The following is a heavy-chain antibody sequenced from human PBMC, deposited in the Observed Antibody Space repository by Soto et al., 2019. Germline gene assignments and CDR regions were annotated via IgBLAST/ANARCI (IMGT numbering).Heavy chain of an antibody. CDR1: GFTFSSYA. CDR3: AKSDYCDYVRAYGMDV. CDR2: ISGSGGST. D-gene: IGHD4-17*01. J-gene: IGHJ6*02. Sequence: EVQLLESGGGLVQPGGSLRLSCAASGFTFSSYAMSWVRQAPGKGLEWVSAISGSGGSTYYADSVKGRSTISRDNSKNTLYLQMNRLRAEDTAVYYCAKSDYCDYVRAYGMDVWGQGTTVTVSS. V-gene: IGHV3-23*01.